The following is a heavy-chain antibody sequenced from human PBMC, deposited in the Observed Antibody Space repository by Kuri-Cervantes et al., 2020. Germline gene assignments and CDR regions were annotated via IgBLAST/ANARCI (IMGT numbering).Heavy chain of an antibody. J-gene: IGHJ1*01. CDR2: INPNSGGT. CDR3: AREAGKRGYSSTWYYFQH. D-gene: IGHD6-13*01. Sequence: ASVKVSCKASGYTFTGYYMHWVRQAPGQGLEWMGWINPNSGGTNYAQKFQGRVTITRDTSISTAYMELSRLRSDDTAGYYCAREAGKRGYSSTWYYFQHWGQGTLVTVSS. CDR1: GYTFTGYY. V-gene: IGHV1-2*02.